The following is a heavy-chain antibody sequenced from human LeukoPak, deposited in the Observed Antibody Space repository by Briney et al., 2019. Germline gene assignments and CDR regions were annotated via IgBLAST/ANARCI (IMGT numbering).Heavy chain of an antibody. CDR3: ARAGSSSWYIPYYYYYYMDV. CDR1: GYTFTSYA. V-gene: IGHV7-4-1*02. J-gene: IGHJ6*03. CDR2: INTNTGNP. D-gene: IGHD6-13*01. Sequence: ASVKVSCKASGYTFTSYAMNWVRQAPGQGLEWMGWINTNTGNPTYAQGFTGRFVFSLDTSVSTAYLQISSLKAEDTAVHYCARAGSSSWYIPYYYYYYMDVWGKGTTVTVSS.